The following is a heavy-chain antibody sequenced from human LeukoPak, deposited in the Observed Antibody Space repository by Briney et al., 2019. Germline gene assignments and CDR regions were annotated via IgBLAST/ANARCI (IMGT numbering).Heavy chain of an antibody. V-gene: IGHV4-4*02. CDR3: SRQVRYSSNISLDY. Sequence: NPSETLSLTCAVSGGSISSSNWWSRVRQPPRKGLEWIGEINHSGNTNYTPPLKSRVTISVDKSNLQFSLKLSSVTAADTAVYYCSRQVRYSSNISLDYWGQGTPVTVSS. CDR2: INHSGNT. CDR1: GGSISSSNW. D-gene: IGHD6-13*01. J-gene: IGHJ4*02.